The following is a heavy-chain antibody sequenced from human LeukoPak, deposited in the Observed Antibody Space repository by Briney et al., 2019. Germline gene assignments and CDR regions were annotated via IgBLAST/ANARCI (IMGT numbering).Heavy chain of an antibody. CDR3: ARGQLLRDYYYYMDV. CDR1: GYTFTGYY. J-gene: IGHJ6*03. D-gene: IGHD2-2*01. CDR2: INPNSGGT. V-gene: IGHV1-2*02. Sequence: GASVKVSCKASGYTFTGYYMHWVRQAPGQGLEWMGWINPNSGGTNYAQKFQGRVTMTRDTSISTAYMELSRLRSDDTAVYYCARGQLLRDYYYYMDVWGKGTTVTVSS.